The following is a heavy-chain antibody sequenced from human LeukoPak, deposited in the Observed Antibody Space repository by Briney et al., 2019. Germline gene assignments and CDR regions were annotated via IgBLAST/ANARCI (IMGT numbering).Heavy chain of an antibody. CDR1: GFTFNEFG. D-gene: IGHD1-26*01. CDR3: ARDRRVGGSERRSAFDI. Sequence: QAGRSLRLSCTASGFTFNEFGVHWVRQAPGQGLEWVALIWYDGSNKYYADSVKGRFTISRDNSKNTVYLQMNSLRAEDTAVYYCARDRRVGGSERRSAFDIWGQGTMVTVSS. V-gene: IGHV3-33*01. J-gene: IGHJ3*02. CDR2: IWYDGSNK.